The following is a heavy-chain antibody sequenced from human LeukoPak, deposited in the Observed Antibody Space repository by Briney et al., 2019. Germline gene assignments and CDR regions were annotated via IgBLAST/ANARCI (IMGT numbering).Heavy chain of an antibody. CDR1: GEPLSGHY. CDR2: GSDSGGT. J-gene: IGHJ5*01. V-gene: IGHV4-34*01. D-gene: IGHD4-23*01. Sequence: SETLSLTCAVDGEPLSGHYWSWIRQPPGKGLEWIGEGSDSGGTKFNPSLKSRVTISADTSKNQFTLKLSSVTAADTAVYYCARNHGGWFDSWGQGTLVTVSS. CDR3: ARNHGGWFDS.